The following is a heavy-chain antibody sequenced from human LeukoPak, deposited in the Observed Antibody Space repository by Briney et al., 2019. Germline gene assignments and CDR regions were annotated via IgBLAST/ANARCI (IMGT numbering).Heavy chain of an antibody. J-gene: IGHJ6*02. V-gene: IGHV3-21*01. CDR1: GFTFSSYS. CDR2: ISSSSSYL. CDR3: ARSPIAVAGTRGWSSGMDV. D-gene: IGHD6-19*01. Sequence: PGGSLRLSCAASGFTFSSYSMNWVRQAPGKGLEWVSSISSSSSYLYYAASVKGRFTISRDNAKNSLYLQMNSLRAEDTAVYYCARSPIAVAGTRGWSSGMDVWGQGTTVTVSS.